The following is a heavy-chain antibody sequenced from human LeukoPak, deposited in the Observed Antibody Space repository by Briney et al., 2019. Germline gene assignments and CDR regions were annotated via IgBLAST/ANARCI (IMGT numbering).Heavy chain of an antibody. D-gene: IGHD3-16*01. CDR3: VRDRQKQHLGY. CDR2: IYGDDHT. V-gene: IGHV3-53*01. J-gene: IGHJ4*02. CDR1: GVSVSGSY. Sequence: GGSLRLSCAASGVSVSGSYMSWVRQAPGKGLERVSVIYGDDHTYYADSVKGRFTSSRDDARNTLYLHMNSLRAEDTAVYYCVRDRQKQHLGYWGQGTLVTVSS.